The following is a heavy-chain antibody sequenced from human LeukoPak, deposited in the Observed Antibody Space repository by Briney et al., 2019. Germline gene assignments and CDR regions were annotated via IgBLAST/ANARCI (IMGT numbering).Heavy chain of an antibody. CDR3: ARQEYCSGGSCYTWFDP. Sequence: GESLKISCKGSGYSINNYWIGWVRQMPGKGLEWMGIIYPADSDIRYSPSFQGQVTISADKSISTAYLQWSSLKASDTAMCYCARQEYCSGGSCYTWFDPWGQGTLVTVSS. CDR1: GYSINNYW. V-gene: IGHV5-51*01. D-gene: IGHD2-15*01. J-gene: IGHJ5*02. CDR2: IYPADSDI.